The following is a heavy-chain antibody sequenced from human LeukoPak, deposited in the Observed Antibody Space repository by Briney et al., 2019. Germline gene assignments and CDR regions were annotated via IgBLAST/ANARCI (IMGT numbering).Heavy chain of an antibody. V-gene: IGHV3-48*04. Sequence: GGSLRLSCAASGFTFSSYSMNWLRQAQGKGLEWVSYISSSGSTIYYADSVKGRFTISRDNAKNSLDLQMNSLRAEGTAVYYCARLRPLVGYYFDYWGQGTLVTVSS. D-gene: IGHD2-8*02. CDR1: GFTFSSYS. CDR2: ISSSGSTI. J-gene: IGHJ4*02. CDR3: ARLRPLVGYYFDY.